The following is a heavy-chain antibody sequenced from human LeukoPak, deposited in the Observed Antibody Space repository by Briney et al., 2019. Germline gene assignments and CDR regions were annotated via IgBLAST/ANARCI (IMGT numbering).Heavy chain of an antibody. CDR1: GCSFTDYY. V-gene: IGHV4-39*07. Sequence: SETLSLTCTVPGCSFTDYYWGWIGQPPGKGLDWIGSIYYRGNTFYNPSLRNRVSISIDTSKGRFSLSLNAETAAETAVYFCTRDREHGTQDSWGQGTLVTVS. D-gene: IGHD1-26*01. J-gene: IGHJ4*02. CDR2: IYYRGNT. CDR3: TRDREHGTQDS.